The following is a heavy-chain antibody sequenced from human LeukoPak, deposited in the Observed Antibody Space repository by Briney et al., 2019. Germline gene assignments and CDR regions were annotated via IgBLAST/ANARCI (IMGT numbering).Heavy chain of an antibody. D-gene: IGHD3-10*01. J-gene: IGHJ4*02. CDR3: ARGSRSGSYPY. V-gene: IGHV3-53*04. CDR1: GFTVSSNY. Sequence: GGSLRLSCAASGFTVSSNYMSWVRQAPGKGLEWVSVIYSGGSTYYADSVKGRFTISRHNSKNTLYLQMNSLSAEDTAVYYCARGSRSGSYPYWGQGTLVTVSS. CDR2: IYSGGST.